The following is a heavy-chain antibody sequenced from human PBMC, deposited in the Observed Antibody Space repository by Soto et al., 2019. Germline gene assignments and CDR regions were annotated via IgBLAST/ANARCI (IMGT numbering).Heavy chain of an antibody. CDR1: GFTFSSYG. CDR3: ARELTEYYYGSGSYPRNPTARGPDV. V-gene: IGHV3-33*01. D-gene: IGHD3-10*01. J-gene: IGHJ6*04. CDR2: IWYDGSNK. Sequence: QVQLVESGGGVVQPGRSLRLSCAASGFTFSSYGMHWVRQAPGKGLEWVAVIWYDGSNKYYADSVKGRFTISRDNSKNTLYLQMNSLRAEDTAVYYCARELTEYYYGSGSYPRNPTARGPDVWGKGTTVTVSS.